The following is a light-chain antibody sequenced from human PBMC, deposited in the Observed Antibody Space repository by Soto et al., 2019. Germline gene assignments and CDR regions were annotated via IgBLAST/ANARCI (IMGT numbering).Light chain of an antibody. CDR3: SSYAGNNIYYV. V-gene: IGLV2-8*01. Sequence: QSVLTQPPSASGSPGQSVTISCTGTSNDVGGYNFVSWYQQHPGKAPKLMIFEVSKRPSGVPDRFSGSKSGSTASLTVSGRQAEDEADYYCSSYAGNNIYYVFGTGTKLTVL. CDR2: EVS. CDR1: SNDVGGYNF. J-gene: IGLJ1*01.